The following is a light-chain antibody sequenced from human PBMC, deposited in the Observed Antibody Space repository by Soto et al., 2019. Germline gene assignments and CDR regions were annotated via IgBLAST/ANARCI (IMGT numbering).Light chain of an antibody. Sequence: DIVMTQSPLSLPVTPGEPASISCRSSQSLLHSDGYNYLDWYLQKPGQSPQLLIYLGSYRAGGVPDRFSGSGSGTDLTLTISRVEADDIGVYYCMQVPQNPPYSFGQGTKLEI. V-gene: IGKV2-28*01. CDR2: LGS. J-gene: IGKJ2*01. CDR3: MQVPQNPPYS. CDR1: QSLLHSDGYNY.